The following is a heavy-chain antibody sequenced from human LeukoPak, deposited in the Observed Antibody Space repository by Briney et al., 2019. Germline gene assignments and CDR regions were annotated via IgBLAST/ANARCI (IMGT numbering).Heavy chain of an antibody. CDR3: AKDMGSYGARDAFDI. D-gene: IGHD5-18*01. CDR2: ISWNSGSI. J-gene: IGHJ3*02. V-gene: IGHV3-9*03. CDR1: GFTFDDYA. Sequence: GGSLRLSCAASGFTFDDYAMHWVRQAPGKGLEWVSGISWNSGSIGYADSVKGRFTISRDNAKNSLYLQMNSLRAEDMALYYCAKDMGSYGARDAFDIWGQGTMVTVSS.